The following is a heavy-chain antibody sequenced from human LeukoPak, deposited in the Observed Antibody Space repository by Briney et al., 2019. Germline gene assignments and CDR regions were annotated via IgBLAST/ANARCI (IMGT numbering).Heavy chain of an antibody. CDR1: GFTFSSYS. D-gene: IGHD5-12*01. Sequence: GGSLRLSCAASGFTFSSYSMNWVRQAPGKGLEWVPSISSSSSYIYYADSVKGRFTISRDNAKNSLYLQMNSLRAEDTAVYYCARGAAQYSGYDLGFDYWGQGTLVTVSS. J-gene: IGHJ4*02. CDR3: ARGAAQYSGYDLGFDY. CDR2: ISSSSSYI. V-gene: IGHV3-21*01.